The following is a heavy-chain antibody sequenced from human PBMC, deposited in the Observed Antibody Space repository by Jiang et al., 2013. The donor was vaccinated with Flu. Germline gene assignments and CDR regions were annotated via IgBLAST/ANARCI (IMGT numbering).Heavy chain of an antibody. D-gene: IGHD3-10*01. CDR3: ARWGRGDARFDY. CDR2: IYHSGST. CDR1: GGSISSGGYS. J-gene: IGHJ4*02. Sequence: GPGLVKPSQTLSLTCAVSGGSISSGGYSWSWIRQPPGKGLEWIGYIYHSGSTYYNPSLKSRVTISVDRSKNQFSLKLSSVTAADTAVYYCARWGRGDARFDYWGQGTLVTVSS. V-gene: IGHV4-30-2*01.